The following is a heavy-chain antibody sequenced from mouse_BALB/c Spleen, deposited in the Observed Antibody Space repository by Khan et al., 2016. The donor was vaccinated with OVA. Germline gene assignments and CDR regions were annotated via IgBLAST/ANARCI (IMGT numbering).Heavy chain of an antibody. CDR1: GYTFTSYY. CDR2: INPSNGGT. V-gene: IGHV1S81*02. D-gene: IGHD2-2*01. J-gene: IGHJ3*01. Sequence: QIQLVQSGAELAKPGASVKLSCKASGYTFTSYYMYWVKQRPGQGLEWIGEINPSNGGTNFNEKFKSKATLTVDKSSSTSYMQLSSLTSEDSAVYYCTRSGYGSFAYWGQGTLVTVSA. CDR3: TRSGYGSFAY.